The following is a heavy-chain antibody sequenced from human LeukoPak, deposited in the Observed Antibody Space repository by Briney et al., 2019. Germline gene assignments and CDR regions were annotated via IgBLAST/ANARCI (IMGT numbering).Heavy chain of an antibody. CDR2: INHSGST. Sequence: PSETLSLTCAVYGESFSGYYWSWIRQPPGKGLEWIGEINHSGSTNYNPSLKSRVTISVDKSKNQFSLKLSSVTAADTAVYYCARSRNSSGWYQYYYYGMDVWGQGTTVTVSS. V-gene: IGHV4-34*01. J-gene: IGHJ6*02. D-gene: IGHD6-19*01. CDR3: ARSRNSSGWYQYYYYGMDV. CDR1: GESFSGYY.